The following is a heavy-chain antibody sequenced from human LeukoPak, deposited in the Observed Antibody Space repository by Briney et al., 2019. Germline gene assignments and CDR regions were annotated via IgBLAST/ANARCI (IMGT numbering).Heavy chain of an antibody. D-gene: IGHD3-10*01. V-gene: IGHV5-51*01. CDR3: ARGALFYESRGYYRAFAD. J-gene: IGHJ4*02. CDR2: IYPGDSDT. CDR1: GYDFTTYW. Sequence: GESLKISCKGSGYDFTTYWIGWVRQMPGKGLEWMGIIYPGDSDTRYSPSFQGQVTISADRSISTAYLQWRSLQASDTALYFCARGALFYESRGYYRAFADWGQGTLVTVSS.